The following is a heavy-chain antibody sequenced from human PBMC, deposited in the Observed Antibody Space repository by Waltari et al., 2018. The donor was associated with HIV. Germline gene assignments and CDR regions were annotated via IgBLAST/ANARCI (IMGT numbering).Heavy chain of an antibody. CDR3: ARDQGTNDYGDYHYYCMDV. CDR1: GFTFSSYG. D-gene: IGHD4-17*01. J-gene: IGHJ6*02. Sequence: QVQLVESGGGVVQPGRSLRLSCAASGFTFSSYGMHWVRQAPGKGLGWVAVIWYDGSKKDYADSVKGRFTISRDNSKNTLYLQMNSLRAEDTAVYYCARDQGTNDYGDYHYYCMDVWGQGTTVTVSS. CDR2: IWYDGSKK. V-gene: IGHV3-33*01.